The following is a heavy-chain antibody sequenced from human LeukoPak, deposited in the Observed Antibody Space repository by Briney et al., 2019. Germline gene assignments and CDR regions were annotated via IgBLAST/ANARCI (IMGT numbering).Heavy chain of an antibody. J-gene: IGHJ4*02. CDR3: ARGAWTSSFDY. CDR2: VNPNSGNT. Sequence: ASVKASCKASGYTFTSYDVNWVRQATGQGLEWMGWVNPNSGNTAYAQNFQGRVTMTSDTSINTAYMELSSLRSEDTAVYYCARGAWTSSFDYWGQGTLVTVSS. CDR1: GYTFTSYD. V-gene: IGHV1-8*01. D-gene: IGHD6-6*01.